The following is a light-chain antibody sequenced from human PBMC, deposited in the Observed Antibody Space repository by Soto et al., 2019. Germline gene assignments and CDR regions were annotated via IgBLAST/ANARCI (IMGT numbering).Light chain of an antibody. Sequence: QSVLTQPPSVSGAPGQRVTISCTGSSSNIGAGYDVHWFQQLPGTAPKLLIYGNSNRPSGVPDRFFGSESGTSASLAITGLQAEDEADYYCQSYDSSLSGVVFGGGTKLTVL. CDR3: QSYDSSLSGVV. CDR1: SSNIGAGYD. V-gene: IGLV1-40*01. J-gene: IGLJ2*01. CDR2: GNS.